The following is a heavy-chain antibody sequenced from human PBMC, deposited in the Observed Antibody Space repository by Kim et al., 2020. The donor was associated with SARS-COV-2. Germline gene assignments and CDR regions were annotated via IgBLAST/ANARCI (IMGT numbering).Heavy chain of an antibody. Sequence: SETLSLTCAVYGGSFSGYYWSWIRQPPGKGLECIGEINHSGSTNYNPSLKSRVTISVDTSKNQFSLKLSSVTAADTAVYYCGRGRIAARRGWFDYWGQGTQVIVSS. V-gene: IGHV4-34*01. CDR1: GGSFSGYY. CDR2: INHSGST. J-gene: IGHJ4*02. D-gene: IGHD6-6*01. CDR3: GRGRIAARRGWFDY.